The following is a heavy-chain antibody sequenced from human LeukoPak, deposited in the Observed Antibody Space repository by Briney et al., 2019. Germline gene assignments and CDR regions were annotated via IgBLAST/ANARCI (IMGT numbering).Heavy chain of an antibody. D-gene: IGHD3-10*01. CDR2: IYNSGST. V-gene: IGHV4-59*01. CDR1: GGSISSYY. CDR3: ARDYNGSGHLDY. Sequence: PETLSLTCTVSGGSISSYYWSWIRQPPGKGLEWIGYIYNSGSTNYNPSLKSRVTISVEMSKNQFSLHLSSVTAADTAVYYCARDYNGSGHLDYWGQGTLVTVSS. J-gene: IGHJ4*02.